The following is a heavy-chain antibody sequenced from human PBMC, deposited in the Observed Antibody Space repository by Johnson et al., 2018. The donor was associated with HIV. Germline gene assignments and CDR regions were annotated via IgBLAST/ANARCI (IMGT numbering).Heavy chain of an antibody. J-gene: IGHJ3*02. V-gene: IGHV3-30*04. CDR1: GFTFSNYA. CDR3: AKPVWFGERSAFDI. Sequence: QVQLVESGGGLVKPGGSLRLSCTASGFTFSNYAIHWVRQAPGKGLEWVTVISYDGSNQYYADSVTGRFTISRDNSKNTLYLQMNSLRAEDTAVYYCAKPVWFGERSAFDIWGQGTMVTVSS. CDR2: ISYDGSNQ. D-gene: IGHD3-10*01.